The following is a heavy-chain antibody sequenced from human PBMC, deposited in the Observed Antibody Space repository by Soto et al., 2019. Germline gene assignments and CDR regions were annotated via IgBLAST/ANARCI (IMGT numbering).Heavy chain of an antibody. J-gene: IGHJ2*01. V-gene: IGHV1-2*02. D-gene: IGHD1-26*01. Sequence: ASVKVSCKASGYTFTGYYMHWVRQAPGQGLEWMGWINPNSGDTNYAQKFQGRVTMTTDTSTSTAYMEVRSLRFDDTAVYYCARGGSLYWYFDLWGRGTLVT. CDR3: ARGGSLYWYFDL. CDR2: INPNSGDT. CDR1: GYTFTGYY.